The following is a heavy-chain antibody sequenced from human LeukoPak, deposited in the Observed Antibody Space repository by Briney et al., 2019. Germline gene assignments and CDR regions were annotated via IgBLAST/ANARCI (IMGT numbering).Heavy chain of an antibody. CDR1: DGSIFSSNW. CDR3: ARNHLGDFDY. V-gene: IGHV4-4*02. J-gene: IGHJ4*02. CDR2: IFHSGIT. Sequence: SETLSLTCAVSDGSIFSSNWWSWVRQPPGKGLEWIGQIFHSGITSYNPSLKSRVTISVDTSKNQFSLKLSSVTAADTAVYYCARNHLGDFDYWGQGTLVTVSS.